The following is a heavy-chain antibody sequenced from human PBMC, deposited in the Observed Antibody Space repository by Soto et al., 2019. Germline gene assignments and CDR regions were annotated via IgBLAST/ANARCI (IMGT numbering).Heavy chain of an antibody. V-gene: IGHV4-34*01. Sequence: ETLSLTCAVYGGSFSGYYWSWIRQPPGKGLEWIGEINHSGSTNYNPSLKSRVTISVDTSKNQFSLKLSSVTAADTAVYYCARSAIVLMVYASDRAFDIWGQGTMVTVSS. CDR1: GGSFSGYY. CDR3: ARSAIVLMVYASDRAFDI. J-gene: IGHJ3*02. CDR2: INHSGST. D-gene: IGHD2-8*01.